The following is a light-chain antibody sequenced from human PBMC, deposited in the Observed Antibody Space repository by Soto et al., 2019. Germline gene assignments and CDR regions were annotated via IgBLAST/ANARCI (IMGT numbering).Light chain of an antibody. V-gene: IGLV2-23*01. CDR2: EDT. Sequence: QSALTQPASVSGSPGQSITISCTGTSSDIGGYNYVSWYQQHPGKAPKLMIYEDTKRPSGVSDRFSGSTSDNTPSLTISGLQADDEADYYCCSYAGHSTYVFAAGTKVTVL. CDR1: SSDIGGYNY. J-gene: IGLJ1*01. CDR3: CSYAGHSTYV.